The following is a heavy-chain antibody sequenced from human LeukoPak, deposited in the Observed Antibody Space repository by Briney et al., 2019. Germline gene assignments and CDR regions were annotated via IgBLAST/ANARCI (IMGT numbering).Heavy chain of an antibody. J-gene: IGHJ3*02. CDR2: IYPDDSDT. V-gene: IGHV5-51*01. D-gene: IGHD3-3*01. CDR3: ARPRPTYYDYAFDI. Sequence: GESLKISCKGSGYSFTTYWIGWVRQMPGKGLEWMGIIYPDDSDTRYSPSFQGQVTISADKSISTAYLQWSSLKASDTAMYYCARPRPTYYDYAFDIWGQGTMVTVSS. CDR1: GYSFTTYW.